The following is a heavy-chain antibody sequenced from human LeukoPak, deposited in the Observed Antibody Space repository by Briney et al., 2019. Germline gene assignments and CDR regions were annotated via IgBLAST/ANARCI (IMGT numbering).Heavy chain of an antibody. CDR2: IHNSGST. CDR1: GFTFSDYY. D-gene: IGHD1-1*01. J-gene: IGHJ4*02. V-gene: IGHV4-59*01. Sequence: GSLRLSCAASGFTFSDYYWSWIRQTPGKGLEWIGYIHNSGSTKYNPSLKSPVSISVDTSKNQFSLKVNSVTAADTAVYYCARGGGWGNWNDAVDYWGQGTLVTVSS. CDR3: ARGGGWGNWNDAVDY.